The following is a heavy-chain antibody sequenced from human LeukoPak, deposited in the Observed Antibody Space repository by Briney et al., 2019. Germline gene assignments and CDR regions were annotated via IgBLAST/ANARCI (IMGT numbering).Heavy chain of an antibody. J-gene: IGHJ4*02. Sequence: GGSLRLSCAASGFTFSSYSMSWVRQAPGKGLDWVSSISSSSSYIYYADSVKGRFTISRDNAKNSLYLQMNSLRVEGTAVYYCAGDSSNWNIDYWGQGTPVTVSS. CDR3: AGDSSNWNIDY. D-gene: IGHD6-13*01. CDR1: GFTFSSYS. CDR2: ISSSSSYI. V-gene: IGHV3-21*01.